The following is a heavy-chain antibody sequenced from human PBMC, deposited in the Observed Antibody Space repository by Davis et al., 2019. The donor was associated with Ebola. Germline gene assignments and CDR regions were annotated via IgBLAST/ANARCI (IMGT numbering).Heavy chain of an antibody. V-gene: IGHV4-34*01. D-gene: IGHD2-8*01. CDR3: HLVYAMGFDY. J-gene: IGHJ4*02. CDR1: GGSISSYY. CDR2: INHSGST. Sequence: SETLSLTCTVSGGSISSYYWSWIRQPPGKGLEWIGEINHSGSTNYNPSLKSRVTISVDTSKNQFSLKLSSVTAADTAVYYCHLVYAMGFDYWGQGTLVTVSS.